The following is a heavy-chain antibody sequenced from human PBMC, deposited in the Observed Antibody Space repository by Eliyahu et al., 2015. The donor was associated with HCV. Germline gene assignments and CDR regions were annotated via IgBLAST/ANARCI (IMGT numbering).Heavy chain of an antibody. D-gene: IGHD3-16*01. Sequence: EVQLLESGGGLVQPGGSLRLSCAASGFXFGSYXMSWVRQAPGKGLEWVSAISGSGGSTYYADSVKGRFTISRDNSKNTLYLQMNSLRAEDTAVYYCAKRKGAPYGMDVWGQGTTVTVSS. V-gene: IGHV3-23*01. J-gene: IGHJ6*02. CDR3: AKRKGAPYGMDV. CDR2: ISGSGGST. CDR1: GFXFGSYX.